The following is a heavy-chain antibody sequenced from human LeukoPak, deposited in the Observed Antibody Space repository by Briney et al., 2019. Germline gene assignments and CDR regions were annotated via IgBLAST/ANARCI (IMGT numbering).Heavy chain of an antibody. Sequence: GRSLRLSCAASGFTFSSYGMHWVRQAPGKGLEWVAVISYDGSNKYYADSVKGRFTISRDNSKHTLYLQMNSLRAEDTAVYYCAKDGWFGEKRSFDYWGQGTLVTVSS. V-gene: IGHV3-30*18. J-gene: IGHJ4*02. CDR1: GFTFSSYG. CDR2: ISYDGSNK. D-gene: IGHD3-10*01. CDR3: AKDGWFGEKRSFDY.